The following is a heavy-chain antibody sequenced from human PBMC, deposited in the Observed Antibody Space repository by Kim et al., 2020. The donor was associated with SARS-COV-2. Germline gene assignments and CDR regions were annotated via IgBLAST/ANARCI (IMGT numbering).Heavy chain of an antibody. CDR3: ARGEEGYYDSTFDY. D-gene: IGHD3-22*01. V-gene: IGHV1-69*04. Sequence: SVKVSCKASGGTFSSYAISWVRQAPGQGLEWMGRSFPILGIANYAQKFQGRVTITADKSTSTAYTELSRLRSEDTAVYYCARGEEGYYDSTFDYWGQGTLVTVSS. CDR1: GGTFSSYA. J-gene: IGHJ4*02. CDR2: SFPILGIA.